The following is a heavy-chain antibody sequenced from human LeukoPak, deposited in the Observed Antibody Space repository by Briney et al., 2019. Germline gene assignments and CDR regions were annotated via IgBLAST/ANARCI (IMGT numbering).Heavy chain of an antibody. V-gene: IGHV3-7*01. CDR2: IKQDGSEK. CDR3: ARDMRDSSGYYPN. Sequence: PGGSLGLSCAASGFTFSSYWMSWVRQAPGKGLEWAANIKQDGSEKYYMDSVKGRFTISRDNAKNSLYLQMNSLRAEDTAVYYCARDMRDSSGYYPNWGQGTLVTVSS. CDR1: GFTFSSYW. J-gene: IGHJ4*02. D-gene: IGHD3-22*01.